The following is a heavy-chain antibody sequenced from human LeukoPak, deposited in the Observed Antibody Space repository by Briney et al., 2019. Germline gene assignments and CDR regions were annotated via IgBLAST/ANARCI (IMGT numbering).Heavy chain of an antibody. CDR2: INHSGST. V-gene: IGHV4-34*01. D-gene: IGHD5-12*01. CDR1: GGPFSGYY. Sequence: PSETLSLTCAVYGGPFSGYYWSWIRQPPGKGLEWIGEINHSGSTNYDPSLKSRVTISVDTSKNQFSLKLSSVTAADTAVYYCALSPGYSGYAYYFDYWGQGTLVTVPS. J-gene: IGHJ4*02. CDR3: ALSPGYSGYAYYFDY.